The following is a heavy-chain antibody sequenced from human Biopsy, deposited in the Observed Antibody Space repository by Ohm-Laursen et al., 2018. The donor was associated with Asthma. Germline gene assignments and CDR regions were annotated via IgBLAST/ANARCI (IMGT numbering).Heavy chain of an antibody. J-gene: IGHJ4*02. V-gene: IGHV3-30*03. CDR1: GFTFSNYG. D-gene: IGHD2-21*01. CDR2: ISYDGSND. CDR3: VRWRSGYPDHYSDF. Sequence: PPGTLSLTWAASGFTFSNYGMHWVRQAPGKGLDWVALISYDGSNDFYADSVKGRFTISRDNSKNTLDLQMNSLRGDDTAVYYCVRWRSGYPDHYSDFWGLGTLVTVSS.